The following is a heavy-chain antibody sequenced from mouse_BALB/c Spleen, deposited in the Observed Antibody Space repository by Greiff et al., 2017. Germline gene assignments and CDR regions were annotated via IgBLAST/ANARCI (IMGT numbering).Heavy chain of an antibody. J-gene: IGHJ4*01. D-gene: IGHD2-2*01. CDR1: GFTFSSYG. CDR3: ARHEYGCDEGVALDY. V-gene: IGHV5-6*01. CDR2: ISSGGSYT. Sequence: EVMLVESGGDLVKPGGSLKLSCAASGFTFSSYGMSWVRQTPDKRLEWVATISSGGSYTYYPDSVKGRFTISRDNAKNTLYLQMSSLKSEDTAMYYCARHEYGCDEGVALDYWGQGTSVTVSS.